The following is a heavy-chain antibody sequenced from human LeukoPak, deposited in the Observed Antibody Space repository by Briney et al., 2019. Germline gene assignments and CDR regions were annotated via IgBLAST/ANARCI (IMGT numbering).Heavy chain of an antibody. J-gene: IGHJ6*03. CDR1: GFTFSRYA. D-gene: IGHD4-11*01. CDR2: ISGTDDYI. Sequence: PGGSLRLSCAASGFTFSRYAMSWVRQGPGKRLEWVSTISGTDDYIYYADTVKGRFTISRDNSKNTLYLQMNGLRPEDTAIYYCATDYPRYYYYMDVWGKGATVTVSS. CDR3: ATDYPRYYYYMDV. V-gene: IGHV3-23*01.